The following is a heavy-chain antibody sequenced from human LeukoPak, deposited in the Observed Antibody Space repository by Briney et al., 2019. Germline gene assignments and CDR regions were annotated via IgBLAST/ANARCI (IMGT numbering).Heavy chain of an antibody. D-gene: IGHD2-2*01. CDR1: GFTFSSYA. V-gene: IGHV3-23*01. Sequence: GGSLRLSCAASGFTFSSYAMNWVRQAPGKGLEWVSAISGSGGSTYYADSVKGRFTISRDNSKNTLYLQMNSLRAEDTAVYYCAKGIVVVPAAPYYFDYWGQGTLVTVSS. CDR2: ISGSGGST. J-gene: IGHJ4*02. CDR3: AKGIVVVPAAPYYFDY.